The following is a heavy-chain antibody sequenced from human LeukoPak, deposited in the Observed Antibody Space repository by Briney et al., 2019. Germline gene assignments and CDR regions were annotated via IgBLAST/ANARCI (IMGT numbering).Heavy chain of an antibody. D-gene: IGHD5-18*01. V-gene: IGHV3-66*01. J-gene: IGHJ4*02. CDR2: IYSGGST. CDR1: GFTFSSYA. CDR3: ARDTAMVHFDY. Sequence: QPGGSLRLSCAASGFTFSSYAMSWVRQAPGKGLEWVSVIYSGGSTYYADSVKGRFTISRDNSKNTLYLQMNSLRAEDTAVYYCARDTAMVHFDYWGQGTLVTVSS.